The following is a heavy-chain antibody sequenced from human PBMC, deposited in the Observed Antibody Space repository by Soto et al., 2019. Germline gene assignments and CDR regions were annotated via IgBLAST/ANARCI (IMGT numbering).Heavy chain of an antibody. Sequence: QVQLVQSGAEVKKPGSSVTVSCKASGGTFGNSAISWVRQAPGQGLEWMGGIIPIFPIPDYAQKFQGRVTITADEXTGTAYMELTSLRSEDTAVYYCARDKDRQQLGGNYYYGIDVWGQGTTVTVSS. V-gene: IGHV1-69*12. J-gene: IGHJ6*02. CDR3: ARDKDRQQLGGNYYYGIDV. CDR2: IIPIFPIP. D-gene: IGHD3-3*02. CDR1: GGTFGNSA.